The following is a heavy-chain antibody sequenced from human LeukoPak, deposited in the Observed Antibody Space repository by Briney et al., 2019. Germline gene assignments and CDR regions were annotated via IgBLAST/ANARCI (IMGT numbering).Heavy chain of an antibody. CDR3: ARVTVLLWFGELGTSGWFDP. Sequence: SQTLSLTCTVSGGSISSGSYYWSWIRQPAGKGLEWIGRIYTSGITNYNPSLKSRVTISVDTSKNQFSLKLSSVTAAVTAVYYCARVTVLLWFGELGTSGWFDPWGQGTLVTVSS. V-gene: IGHV4-61*02. D-gene: IGHD3-10*01. CDR2: IYTSGIT. J-gene: IGHJ5*02. CDR1: GGSISSGSYY.